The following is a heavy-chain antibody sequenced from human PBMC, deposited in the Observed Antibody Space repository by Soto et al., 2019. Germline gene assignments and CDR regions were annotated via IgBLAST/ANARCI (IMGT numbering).Heavy chain of an antibody. CDR1: GFTFSGSA. Sequence: GGSLRLSCAASGFTFSGSAMHWIRQASGKGLEWVGRIRSKANSYATAYAASVKGRFTISRDDSKNTAYLQMNSLKTEDTAVYYCTRLSYYDSSGRSRMDVWGQGTTVTVSS. CDR3: TRLSYYDSSGRSRMDV. CDR2: IRSKANSYAT. V-gene: IGHV3-73*01. J-gene: IGHJ6*02. D-gene: IGHD3-22*01.